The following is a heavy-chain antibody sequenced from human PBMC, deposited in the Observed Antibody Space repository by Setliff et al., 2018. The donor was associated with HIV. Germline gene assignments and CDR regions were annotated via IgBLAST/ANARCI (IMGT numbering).Heavy chain of an antibody. CDR3: VRDPIEGSPDYFDF. V-gene: IGHV3-7*03. D-gene: IGHD1-26*01. Sequence: GSLRLSCVASGLPFYNYWMTWLRRAPGRGLEWVANIKQDGSDMHYIESVKGRFTIFRDNAKNSVFLQMNNLRPEDTATYYCVRDPIEGSPDYFDFWGQGTLVTVSS. CDR2: IKQDGSDM. CDR1: GLPFYNYW. J-gene: IGHJ4*02.